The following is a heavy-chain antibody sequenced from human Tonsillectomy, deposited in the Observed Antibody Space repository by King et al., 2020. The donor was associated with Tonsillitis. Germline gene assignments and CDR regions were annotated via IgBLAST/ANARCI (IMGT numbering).Heavy chain of an antibody. CDR1: GFTFSSYS. Sequence: QLVESGGGLVKPGGSLRLSCAASGFTFSSYSMNWVRQAPGKGLEWVSSISSSSSYIYYADSVKGRFTISGDNAKNSLYLQMNSLRAEDTAVYYCAREEEVVRGEGWGYGMDVWGQGTTVTVSS. V-gene: IGHV3-21*01. J-gene: IGHJ6*02. CDR3: AREEEVVRGEGWGYGMDV. D-gene: IGHD3-10*01. CDR2: ISSSSSYI.